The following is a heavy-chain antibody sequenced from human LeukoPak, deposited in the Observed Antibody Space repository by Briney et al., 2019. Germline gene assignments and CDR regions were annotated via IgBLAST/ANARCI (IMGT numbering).Heavy chain of an antibody. CDR2: ISYDGSNK. CDR1: GFTFSSYA. CDR3: ARVPYCSGGSCYWRLIDY. J-gene: IGHJ4*02. V-gene: IGHV3-30*04. D-gene: IGHD2-15*01. Sequence: PGGSLRLSCAASGFTFSSYAMHWVRQAPGKGLEWVAVISYDGSNKYYADSVKGRFTISRDNSKSTLYLQMNSLRAEDTAVYYCARVPYCSGGSCYWRLIDYWGQGTLVTVSS.